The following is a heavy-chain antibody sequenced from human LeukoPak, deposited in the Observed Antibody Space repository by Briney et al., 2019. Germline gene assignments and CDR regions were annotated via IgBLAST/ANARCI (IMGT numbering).Heavy chain of an antibody. CDR2: IYHSGST. Sequence: SETLSLTCAVSGYSISSGYYWGWIRQPPGKGPEWIGSIYHSGSTYYNPSLKSRVTISVDTSKNQFSLKLSSATAADTAVYYCARFDWNDAAFDYWGQGTLVTVSS. J-gene: IGHJ4*02. CDR3: ARFDWNDAAFDY. D-gene: IGHD1-1*01. V-gene: IGHV4-38-2*01. CDR1: GYSISSGYY.